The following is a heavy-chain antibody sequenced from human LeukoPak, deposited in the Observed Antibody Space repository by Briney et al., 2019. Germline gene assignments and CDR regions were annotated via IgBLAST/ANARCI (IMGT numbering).Heavy chain of an antibody. D-gene: IGHD1-26*01. J-gene: IGHJ4*02. Sequence: SVKVSCKASGGTFSSYGISWVRQAPGQGLEWMGRIIPIFGTANYAQKFQGRVTITTDESTSTAYMELSSLRSEDTAVYYCARVPYSGSYSAGPEDYWGQGTLVTVSS. V-gene: IGHV1-69*05. CDR3: ARVPYSGSYSAGPEDY. CDR1: GGTFSSYG. CDR2: IIPIFGTA.